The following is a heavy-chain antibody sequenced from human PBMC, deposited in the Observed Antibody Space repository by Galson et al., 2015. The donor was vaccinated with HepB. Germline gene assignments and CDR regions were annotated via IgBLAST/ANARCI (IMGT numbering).Heavy chain of an antibody. V-gene: IGHV3-48*02. CDR1: GFTFSSYS. Sequence: SLRLSCAASGFTFSSYSMNWVRQAPGKGLEWVSYISSSSSTIYYADSVKGRFTISRDNAKNSLYLQMNSLRDEDTAVYYCARDGTDTAMVPRAFDIWGQGTMVTVSS. CDR3: ARDGTDTAMVPRAFDI. D-gene: IGHD5-18*01. CDR2: ISSSSSTI. J-gene: IGHJ3*02.